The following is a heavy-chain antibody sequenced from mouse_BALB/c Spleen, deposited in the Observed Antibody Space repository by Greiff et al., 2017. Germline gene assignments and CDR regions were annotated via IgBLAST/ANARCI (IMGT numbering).Heavy chain of an antibody. CDR1: GYSITSGYY. CDR3: ARGDFGYYWYFDV. D-gene: IGHD2-2*01. J-gene: IGHJ1*01. Sequence: EVQLQQSGPGLVKPSQSLSLTCSVTGYSITSGYYWNWIRQFPGNKLEWMGYISYDGSNNYNPSLKNRISITRDTSKNQFFLKLNSVTTEDTATYYCARGDFGYYWYFDVWGAGTTVTVSS. V-gene: IGHV3-6*02. CDR2: ISYDGSN.